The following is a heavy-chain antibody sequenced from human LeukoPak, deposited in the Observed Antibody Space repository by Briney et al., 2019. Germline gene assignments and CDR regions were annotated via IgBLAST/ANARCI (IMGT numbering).Heavy chain of an antibody. CDR3: ARGSRSRVVVAATRPNYFDY. D-gene: IGHD2-15*01. CDR2: INHSGST. J-gene: IGHJ4*02. CDR1: GGSFSGYY. Sequence: SETLSLTCAVYGGSFSGYYWSWIRQPPGKGLEWIGEINHSGSTNYNPSLKSRVTISVDTSKNQFSLKLSSVTAADTAVYYCARGSRSRVVVAATRPNYFDYWGQGTLVTVSS. V-gene: IGHV4-34*01.